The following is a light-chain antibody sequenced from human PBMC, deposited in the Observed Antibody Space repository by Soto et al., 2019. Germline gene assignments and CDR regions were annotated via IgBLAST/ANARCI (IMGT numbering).Light chain of an antibody. CDR1: QTISSW. CDR2: KAS. V-gene: IGKV1-5*03. J-gene: IGKJ1*01. CDR3: QQYNNYPRT. Sequence: IQMTQSPSTLSASVGERVTITCRASQTISSWLAWYQQKPGKAPKLLIYKASSLESGVPSRFSGSGSGTEFTLTISSLQPDDFATYYCQQYNNYPRTFGQGTKVDIK.